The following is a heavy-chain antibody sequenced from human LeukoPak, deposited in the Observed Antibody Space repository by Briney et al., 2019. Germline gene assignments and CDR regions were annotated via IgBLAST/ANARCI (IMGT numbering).Heavy chain of an antibody. Sequence: GGSLRLSCAASGFTVSSNCMSWVRQAPGKGLEWVANINQDGRKKFYVDSEEGRFTISRDDAKTSLFLQMNSLRVEDTAVYYCAKWMGRDSWGQGTLVTVSS. D-gene: IGHD6-19*01. CDR1: GFTVSSNC. V-gene: IGHV3-7*02. CDR3: AKWMGRDS. J-gene: IGHJ4*02. CDR2: INQDGRKK.